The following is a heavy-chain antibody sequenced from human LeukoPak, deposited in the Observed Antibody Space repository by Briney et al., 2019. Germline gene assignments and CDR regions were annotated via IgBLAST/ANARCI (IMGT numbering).Heavy chain of an antibody. J-gene: IGHJ4*02. CDR1: GFTFSSYS. CDR3: TTGTFATFDY. Sequence: GGSLRLSCAASGFTFSSYSMNWVRQAPGKGLEWVGRITSKTEGGTTDYAAPVKGRFTISRDDSINTLYLQTNSLTTEDTAVYYCTTGTFATFDYWGQGTLVTVSS. V-gene: IGHV3-15*01. D-gene: IGHD2/OR15-2a*01. CDR2: ITSKTEGGTT.